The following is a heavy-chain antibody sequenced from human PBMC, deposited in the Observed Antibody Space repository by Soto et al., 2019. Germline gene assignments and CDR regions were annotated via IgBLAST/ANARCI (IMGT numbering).Heavy chain of an antibody. CDR1: GYTFTGYY. D-gene: IGHD6-6*01. V-gene: IGHV1-2*02. J-gene: IGHJ4*02. CDR3: ATFKYSSSSFDY. CDR2: SNPNSGGT. Sequence: ASVKVSCKASGYTFTGYYMHWVRPAPGQGLEWMGWSNPNSGGTNYAQKFQGRVTMTRDTSISTAYMELSRLKSDDTAVYDSATFKYSSSSFDYWGQGTLVTVSS.